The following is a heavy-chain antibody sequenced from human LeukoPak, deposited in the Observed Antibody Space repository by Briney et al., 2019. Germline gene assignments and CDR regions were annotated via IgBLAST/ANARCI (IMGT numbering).Heavy chain of an antibody. CDR1: GFTFSGYW. Sequence: GGSLRLSCAVSGFTFSGYWMSWVRQAPGKGVEWVANIKQDGSEKDYVDSVKGRFTISRDNAKNSLYLQMNSLRAEDTAVYYCASTDYSNYFLDYWGQGTLVTVSS. CDR2: IKQDGSEK. D-gene: IGHD4-11*01. V-gene: IGHV3-7*01. CDR3: ASTDYSNYFLDY. J-gene: IGHJ4*02.